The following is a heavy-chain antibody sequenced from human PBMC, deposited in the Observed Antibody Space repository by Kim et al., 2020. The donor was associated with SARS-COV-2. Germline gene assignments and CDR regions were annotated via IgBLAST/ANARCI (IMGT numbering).Heavy chain of an antibody. D-gene: IGHD3-22*01. CDR3: ARASVIRCAFDI. J-gene: IGHJ3*02. Sequence: NYNPSLKSRVTISVDTSKNQFSLKLSSVTAADTAVYYCARASVIRCAFDIWGQGTMVTVSS. V-gene: IGHV4-59*01.